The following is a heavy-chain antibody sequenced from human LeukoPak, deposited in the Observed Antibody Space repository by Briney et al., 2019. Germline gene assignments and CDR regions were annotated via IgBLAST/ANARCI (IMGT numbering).Heavy chain of an antibody. D-gene: IGHD6-13*01. CDR2: MNPNSGNT. V-gene: IGHV1-8*01. J-gene: IGHJ4*02. CDR1: GYTFTSYD. CDR3: ARNLAAAAPSGY. Sequence: AAVKVSFKASGYTFTSYDINWVRQATGQGLAWMGWMNPNSGNTGYAQKFQGRVTMTRNTSISTAYMELSSLRSEDTAVYYCARNLAAAAPSGYWGQGTLVTVSS.